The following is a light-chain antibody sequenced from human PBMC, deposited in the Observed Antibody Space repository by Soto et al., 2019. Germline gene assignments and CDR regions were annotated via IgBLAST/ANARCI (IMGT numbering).Light chain of an antibody. CDR1: SSDVGGYNY. V-gene: IGLV2-8*01. Sequence: QSVLTQPPSASGSPGQSVAISCTGTSSDVGGYNYVSWYQQHPGKAPKLMIYEVNKRPSGVPDRFSGSKSGNTASLTVSGLQAEDEADYYFSSYAGSSNVFGTGNKLTVL. CDR2: EVN. J-gene: IGLJ1*01. CDR3: SSYAGSSNV.